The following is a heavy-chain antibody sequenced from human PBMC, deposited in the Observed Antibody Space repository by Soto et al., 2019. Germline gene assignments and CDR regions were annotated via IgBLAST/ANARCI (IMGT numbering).Heavy chain of an antibody. CDR2: INSDGSVS. J-gene: IGHJ6*03. D-gene: IGHD2-15*01. Sequence: EVQLVESGGGLVQPGGSLRLSCAASGFTFSNYWMYWVRQAPGKGLEWVSRINSDGSVSSHADSVKGRLTISRDNVKNTLYLHMDSLRAEDTAVYYCARGDCVGGTCYALAGSCYYYMDVWGKGTMVTVFS. V-gene: IGHV3-74*02. CDR3: ARGDCVGGTCYALAGSCYYYMDV. CDR1: GFTFSNYW.